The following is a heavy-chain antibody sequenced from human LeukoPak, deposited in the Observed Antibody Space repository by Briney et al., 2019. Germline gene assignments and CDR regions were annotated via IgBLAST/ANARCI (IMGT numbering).Heavy chain of an antibody. CDR1: GYTFTSYD. CDR3: ARMTYSSSWYSIGYYYYMDV. V-gene: IGHV1-8*03. Sequence: ASVKVSCKASGYTFTSYDINWVRQATGQGLEWMGWMNPNSGNTGYAQKLQGRVTITRNTSISTAYMELSSLRSEDTAVYYCARMTYSSSWYSIGYYYYMDVWGKGATVTVSS. J-gene: IGHJ6*03. CDR2: MNPNSGNT. D-gene: IGHD6-13*01.